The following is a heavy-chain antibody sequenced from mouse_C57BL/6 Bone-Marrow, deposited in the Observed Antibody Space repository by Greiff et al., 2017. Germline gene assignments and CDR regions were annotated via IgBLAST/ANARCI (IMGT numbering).Heavy chain of an antibody. CDR1: GFSLSTFGMG. J-gene: IGHJ4*01. Sequence: QVTLKVSGPGILQPSQTLSLTCSFSGFSLSTFGMGVGWIRQPSGKGLEWLAHIWWDDDKYYNPALKRRLTISKDTSKNQVFLKIANVDTADTATYYCARIEIDYYGSSYVGGAMDYWGQGTSVTVSS. D-gene: IGHD1-1*01. CDR3: ARIEIDYYGSSYVGGAMDY. V-gene: IGHV8-8*01. CDR2: IWWDDDK.